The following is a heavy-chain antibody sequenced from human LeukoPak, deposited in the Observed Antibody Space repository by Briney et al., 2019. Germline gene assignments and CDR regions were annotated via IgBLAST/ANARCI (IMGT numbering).Heavy chain of an antibody. CDR2: ISGSGGST. J-gene: IGHJ4*02. V-gene: IGHV3-23*01. CDR1: GFTFSSYA. Sequence: PGGSLRLSCAASGFTFSSYAMSWVRQAPGKGLEWVSAISGSGGSTYYADSVKGRFTISRDNSKNTLYLQMNSRRAEDTAVYYCAKDAALAPMTTVSRRTYWGQGTLVTVSS. CDR3: AKDAALAPMTTVSRRTY. D-gene: IGHD4-17*01.